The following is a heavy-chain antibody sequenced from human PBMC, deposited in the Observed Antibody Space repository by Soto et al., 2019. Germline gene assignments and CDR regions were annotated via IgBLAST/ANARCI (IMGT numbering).Heavy chain of an antibody. J-gene: IGHJ4*02. CDR1: GYTFTSYA. CDR2: INAGNGNT. CDR3: ARVSWDSSGWYYFDY. V-gene: IGHV1-3*01. D-gene: IGHD6-19*01. Sequence: ASVKVSCKASGYTFTSYAMHWVRQAPGQRLEWMGWINAGNGNTKYSQKFQGRVTITRDTSASTAYMELSSLRSEDTTVYYCARVSWDSSGWYYFDYWGQGTLVNVSS.